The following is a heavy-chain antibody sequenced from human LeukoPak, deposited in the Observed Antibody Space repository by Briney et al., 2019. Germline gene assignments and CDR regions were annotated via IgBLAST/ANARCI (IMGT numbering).Heavy chain of an antibody. CDR3: ARALTAAAGGPNWFDP. V-gene: IGHV1-2*04. D-gene: IGHD6-13*01. Sequence: ASVKVSCKASGYTFTGYYMHWVRQAPGQGLEWMGWINPNSGGTNYAQKFQGWVTMTRDTSISTAYMELSRLRSDDTAVYYCARALTAAAGGPNWFDPWGQGTLVTVSS. J-gene: IGHJ5*02. CDR1: GYTFTGYY. CDR2: INPNSGGT.